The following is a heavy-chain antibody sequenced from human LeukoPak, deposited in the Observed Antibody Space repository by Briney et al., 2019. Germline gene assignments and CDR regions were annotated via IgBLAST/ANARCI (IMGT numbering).Heavy chain of an antibody. J-gene: IGHJ6*03. CDR3: ARGVLTTVSYYMDV. CDR2: IYYSGGT. Sequence: SETLSLTCTVSGGSFSSHQWSWIRQPPGKGLEWIGYIYYSGGTNYNPSLKSRFTVSIDTSNNRFSLKLSSVTTADTAVYYCARGVLTTVSYYMDVWGKGTTVTVSS. CDR1: GGSFSSHQ. V-gene: IGHV4-59*11. D-gene: IGHD4-11*01.